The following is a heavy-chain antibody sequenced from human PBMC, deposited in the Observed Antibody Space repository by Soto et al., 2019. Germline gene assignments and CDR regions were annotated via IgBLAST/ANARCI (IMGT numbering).Heavy chain of an antibody. J-gene: IGHJ4*02. CDR1: GFSLTTSGVG. D-gene: IGHD1-26*01. V-gene: IGHV2-5*02. CDR2: IYGDDDK. CDR3: AHKGVGVALDS. Sequence: QITLKESGPTLVKPTQTLTLTCSFSGFSLTTSGVGVGWIRQPPGKVLEWLAVIYGDDDKYYSPSLKSRLIITKDTSENQVVLTMTNMDPADTATYYCAHKGVGVALDSWGQGTLVTVSS.